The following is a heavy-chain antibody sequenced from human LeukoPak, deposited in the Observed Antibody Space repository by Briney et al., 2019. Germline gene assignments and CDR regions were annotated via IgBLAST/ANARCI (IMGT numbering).Heavy chain of an antibody. CDR3: ARGNSSRGYSYGPSTYGMDV. V-gene: IGHV4-34*01. Sequence: PSETLSLTCAVYGGSFSGHYWSWIRQPPGKGLEWIGEINHSGSTNYNPSLKSRVTISVDTSKNQFSLKLSSVTAADTAVYYCARGNSSRGYSYGPSTYGMDVWGQGTTVTVSS. CDR1: GGSFSGHY. CDR2: INHSGST. J-gene: IGHJ6*02. D-gene: IGHD5-18*01.